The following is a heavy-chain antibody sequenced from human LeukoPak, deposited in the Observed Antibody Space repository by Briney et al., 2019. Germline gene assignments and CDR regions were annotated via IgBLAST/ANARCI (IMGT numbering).Heavy chain of an antibody. V-gene: IGHV3-23*01. J-gene: IGHJ3*02. CDR1: GFTFSNYG. Sequence: GGSLRLSCAASGFTFSNYGMSWVRQAPGKGLEWVSAIGGSGGSTYYTDSVKGRLTISRDNSKNTLYLQMNSLRAEDTAVYYCAKDRTLGYCSGGSCPDAFDIWGQGTMVTVSS. D-gene: IGHD2-15*01. CDR3: AKDRTLGYCSGGSCPDAFDI. CDR2: IGGSGGST.